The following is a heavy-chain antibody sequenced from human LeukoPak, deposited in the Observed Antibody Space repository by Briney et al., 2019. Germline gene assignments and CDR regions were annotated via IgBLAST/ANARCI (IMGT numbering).Heavy chain of an antibody. V-gene: IGHV4-34*01. CDR1: GFTFSSYA. CDR2: INHSGST. J-gene: IGHJ4*02. Sequence: GSLRLSCAASGFTFSSYAMSWVRQAPGKGLEWIGEINHSGSTNYNPSLKSRVTISVDTSKSQFSLKLSSVTAADTAVYYCARGTQTYYDKAPVDYWGQGTLVTVSS. D-gene: IGHD3-22*01. CDR3: ARGTQTYYDKAPVDY.